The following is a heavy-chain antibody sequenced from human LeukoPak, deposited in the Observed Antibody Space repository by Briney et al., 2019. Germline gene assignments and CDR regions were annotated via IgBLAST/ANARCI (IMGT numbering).Heavy chain of an antibody. Sequence: GGSLRLSCAASGFTFSSYAMHWVRQAPGKGLEWVAVISYDGSNKYYADSVEGRFTISRDNSKNTLYLQMNSLRAEDTAVYYCAGPIFGVVMNPFDYWGQGTLVTVSS. CDR3: AGPIFGVVMNPFDY. J-gene: IGHJ4*02. CDR2: ISYDGSNK. CDR1: GFTFSSYA. D-gene: IGHD3-3*01. V-gene: IGHV3-30-3*01.